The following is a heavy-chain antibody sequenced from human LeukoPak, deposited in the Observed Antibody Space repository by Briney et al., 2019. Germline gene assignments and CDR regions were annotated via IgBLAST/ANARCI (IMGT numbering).Heavy chain of an antibody. Sequence: PSETLSLTCTVSGGSISGYYWSWIRQPPGKGLEWMGYIYYSGSTNYNPSLKSRVTISVDTSNNQFSLKLSSVTAADTAVYYCARCTFHFDYWGQGTPVTVSS. D-gene: IGHD2/OR15-2a*01. V-gene: IGHV4-59*08. CDR2: IYYSGST. CDR1: GGSISGYY. CDR3: ARCTFHFDY. J-gene: IGHJ4*02.